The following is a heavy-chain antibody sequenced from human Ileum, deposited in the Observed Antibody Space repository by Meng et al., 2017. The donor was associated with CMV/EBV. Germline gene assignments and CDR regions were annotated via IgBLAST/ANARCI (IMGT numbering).Heavy chain of an antibody. V-gene: IGHV3-48*04. CDR3: ARDLQLST. D-gene: IGHD5-18*01. CDR1: GFTFSSYS. J-gene: IGHJ5*02. Sequence: GESLKISCAASGFTFSSYSMNWVRQAPGKGLEWVSSITSSSGTIYYADSVKGRFTIFRDNAKNSLHLQMNSLRADDTAVYYCARDLQLSTWGQGTPVTVSS. CDR2: ITSSSGTI.